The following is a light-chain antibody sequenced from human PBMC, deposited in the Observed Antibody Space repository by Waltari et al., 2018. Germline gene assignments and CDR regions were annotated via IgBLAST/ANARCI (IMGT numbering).Light chain of an antibody. CDR1: QSLLHSNGYKY. Sequence: DIVMTPSPLSLPVTPGEPASISCRSSQSLLHSNGYKYLDWYLQKPGQSPQLLIYLGSSRASGVPARFSGSRSGTDFTLKISRVEAEDLGVYYCMQALQTPRTFGQGTKLDIK. CDR3: MQALQTPRT. CDR2: LGS. J-gene: IGKJ2*01. V-gene: IGKV2-28*01.